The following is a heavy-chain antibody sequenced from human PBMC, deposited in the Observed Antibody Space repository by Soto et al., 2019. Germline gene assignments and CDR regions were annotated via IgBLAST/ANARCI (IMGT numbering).Heavy chain of an antibody. Sequence: QVQLQESGPGLVKPSQTLSLTCTVSGGSISSSDYYWSWVRQPPGKGLEWLGYISYSGSTYYNPYLKRRVNISVDTSKNQFSLKLSSVTAADTALYYCARELGFIAAASNYYGMDVWGQGTTVTVSS. V-gene: IGHV4-30-4*01. CDR1: GGSISSSDYY. J-gene: IGHJ6*02. CDR2: ISYSGST. D-gene: IGHD6-13*01. CDR3: ARELGFIAAASNYYGMDV.